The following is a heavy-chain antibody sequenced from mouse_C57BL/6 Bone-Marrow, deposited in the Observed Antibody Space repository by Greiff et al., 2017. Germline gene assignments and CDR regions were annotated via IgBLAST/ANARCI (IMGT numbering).Heavy chain of an antibody. J-gene: IGHJ2*01. CDR2: ISSGSSTI. V-gene: IGHV5-17*01. Sequence: DVHLVESGGGLVKPGGSLKLSCAASGFTFSDYGMHWVRQAPEKGLEWVAYISSGSSTIYYADTVKGRFTISRDNAKNTLFLQMTSLRSEDTAMYYCARRTVGDFDYWGQGTTLTVSS. D-gene: IGHD1-1*01. CDR3: ARRTVGDFDY. CDR1: GFTFSDYG.